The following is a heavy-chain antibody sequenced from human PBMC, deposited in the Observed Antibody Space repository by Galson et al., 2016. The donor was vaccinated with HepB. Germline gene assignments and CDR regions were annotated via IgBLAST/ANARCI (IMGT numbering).Heavy chain of an antibody. CDR1: GYTFTSYA. Sequence: SVKVSCKASGYTFTSYAMNWVRQAPGQGLEWMGWINTNTGNPTYAQGFTGRFVFSLDTSVSTAYLQISSPKAEDTAVYYCAREGSITGSLLIDIWGQGTMVTVSS. V-gene: IGHV7-4-1*02. D-gene: IGHD1-20*01. CDR3: AREGSITGSLLIDI. CDR2: INTNTGNP. J-gene: IGHJ3*02.